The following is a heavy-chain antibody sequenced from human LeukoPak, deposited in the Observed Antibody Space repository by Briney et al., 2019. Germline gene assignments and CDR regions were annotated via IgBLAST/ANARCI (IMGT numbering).Heavy chain of an antibody. Sequence: PSETLSLTCAVYGGSFSGYYWSWIRQPPGKGLEWLGEINHSGSTNYNPSLKSRVTISVDTSKNQFSLKLSSVTAADTAVYYCARRGYSSLDYWGQGTLVTVSS. V-gene: IGHV4-34*01. D-gene: IGHD6-19*01. CDR1: GGSFSGYY. CDR2: INHSGST. J-gene: IGHJ4*02. CDR3: ARRGYSSLDY.